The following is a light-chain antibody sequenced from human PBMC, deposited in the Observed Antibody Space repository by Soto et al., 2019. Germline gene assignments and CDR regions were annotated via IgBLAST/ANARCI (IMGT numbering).Light chain of an antibody. CDR2: DAS. J-gene: IGKJ4*01. Sequence: EIVLTQSPATLSLSPGERATLSCRASQNVGTYLAWYQQKPGQAPRLLISDASNRATAIPARFRGSGSETDFTLTISGLEPEDYGIYYCQQRSDWPLFTFGGGTRVEIK. CDR1: QNVGTY. V-gene: IGKV3-11*01. CDR3: QQRSDWPLFT.